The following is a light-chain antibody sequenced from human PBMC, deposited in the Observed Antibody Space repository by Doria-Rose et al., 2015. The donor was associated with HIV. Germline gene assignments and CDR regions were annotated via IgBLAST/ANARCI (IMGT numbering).Light chain of an antibody. J-gene: IGKJ5*01. CDR1: QRVKSSY. CDR3: QQYGTSRGT. CDR2: DAS. V-gene: IGKV3-20*01. Sequence: TQSPGTLSLSPGERATPSCRASQRVKSSYLAWYQQKPGQAPRLLIYDASTRATGIPDRFSGSGSGTDFTLTNSRLEPEDVAVYYCQQYGTSRGTFGQGTRLEIK.